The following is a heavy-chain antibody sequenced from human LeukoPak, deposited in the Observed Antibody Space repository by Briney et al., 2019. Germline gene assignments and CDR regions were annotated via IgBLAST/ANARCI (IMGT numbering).Heavy chain of an antibody. V-gene: IGHV3-33*01. CDR3: ARQTTVTYYFDY. Sequence: GGSLRLSCAASGFTFSSYGMHWVRQAPGKGLEWVAVIWYDGSNKYYADSVKGRFTISRDNSKNTPYLQMNSLRAEDTAVYYCARQTTVTYYFDYWGQGTLVTVSS. CDR1: GFTFSSYG. CDR2: IWYDGSNK. D-gene: IGHD4-17*01. J-gene: IGHJ4*02.